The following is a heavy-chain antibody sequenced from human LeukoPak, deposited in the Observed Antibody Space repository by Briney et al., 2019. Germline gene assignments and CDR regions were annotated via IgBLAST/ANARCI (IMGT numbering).Heavy chain of an antibody. V-gene: IGHV1-2*02. CDR2: INPNSGGT. Sequence: ASVKVSCKASGYTFTGYNMHWVRQAPGQGLEWMGWINPNSGGTNYAQKFQGRVTMTRDTSISTAYMELGRLRSDDTAVYYCARGSQYIFAARLFDYWGQGTLVTVSS. CDR3: ARGSQYIFAARLFDY. D-gene: IGHD6-6*01. CDR1: GYTFTGYN. J-gene: IGHJ4*02.